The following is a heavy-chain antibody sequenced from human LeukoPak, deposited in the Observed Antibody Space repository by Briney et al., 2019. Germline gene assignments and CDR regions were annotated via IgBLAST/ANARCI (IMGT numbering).Heavy chain of an antibody. J-gene: IGHJ6*02. V-gene: IGHV4-39*07. CDR1: GGSISSSSYY. D-gene: IGHD2-15*01. CDR2: IYYSGST. CDR3: ARDRLCSGGSCYSNYYYYYGMDV. Sequence: SETLSLTCTVSGGSISSSSYYWGWIRQPPGKGLEWIGSIYYSGSTYYNPSLKSRVTISVDASKNQFSLKLSSVTAADTAVYYCARDRLCSGGSCYSNYYYYYGMDVWGQGTTVTVSS.